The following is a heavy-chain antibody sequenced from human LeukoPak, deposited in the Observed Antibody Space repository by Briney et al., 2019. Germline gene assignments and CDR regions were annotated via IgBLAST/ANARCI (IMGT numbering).Heavy chain of an antibody. CDR2: SHPINSDT. Sequence: GEALKISCKGSGFNFTAYWIAWVRQMPGKGLEWMGISHPINSDTKYSPSFQGQVTISDDKSSSTAYLQWNSLKASDTAMYYCARHQYYYDSSGNSGWFDSWGQGTLVPVSS. V-gene: IGHV5-51*01. CDR3: ARHQYYYDSSGNSGWFDS. CDR1: GFNFTAYW. J-gene: IGHJ5*01. D-gene: IGHD3-22*01.